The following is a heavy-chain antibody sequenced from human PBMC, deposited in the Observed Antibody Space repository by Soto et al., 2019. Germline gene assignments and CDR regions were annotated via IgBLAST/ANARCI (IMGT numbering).Heavy chain of an antibody. V-gene: IGHV1-69*06. CDR2: IIPIFGTA. J-gene: IGHJ5*02. D-gene: IGHD3-10*01. CDR1: GGTFSSYA. Sequence: SLKVSCKASGGTFSSYAISWVRQAPGQGLEWMGGIIPIFGTANYAQKFQGRVTITADKSTSTAYMELSSLRSEDTAVYYCASGSRGVKYNWFDPWGQGTLVTVSS. CDR3: ASGSRGVKYNWFDP.